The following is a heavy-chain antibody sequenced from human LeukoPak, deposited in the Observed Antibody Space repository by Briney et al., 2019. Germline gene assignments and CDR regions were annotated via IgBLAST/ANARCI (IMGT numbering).Heavy chain of an antibody. CDR1: GGSFSGYY. Sequence: PSETLSLTCAVYGGSFSGYYWSWIRQPPGKGLEWIGEINHSGSTNYNPSLKSRVTISVDTSKNQFSLKLSSVTAADTAVYYCARGRSATKGPFDYWGQGTLVTVSS. D-gene: IGHD5-12*01. CDR3: ARGRSATKGPFDY. J-gene: IGHJ4*02. V-gene: IGHV4-34*01. CDR2: INHSGST.